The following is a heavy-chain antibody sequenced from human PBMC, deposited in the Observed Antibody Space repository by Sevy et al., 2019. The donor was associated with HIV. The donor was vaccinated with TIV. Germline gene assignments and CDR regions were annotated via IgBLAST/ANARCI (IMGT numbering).Heavy chain of an antibody. J-gene: IGHJ6*02. CDR1: GFTFTYTW. Sequence: GGSLRLSCAASGFTFTYTWMNWVRQAPGKGLEWVGRIRSKTDGGTTDYAAPGKGRFTISRDDSKNTLFLQMNSLKTEDTAVYYCTTSTQVDYYGMDVWGQGTTVTVSS. CDR2: IRSKTDGGTT. CDR3: TTSTQVDYYGMDV. D-gene: IGHD4-4*01. V-gene: IGHV3-15*07.